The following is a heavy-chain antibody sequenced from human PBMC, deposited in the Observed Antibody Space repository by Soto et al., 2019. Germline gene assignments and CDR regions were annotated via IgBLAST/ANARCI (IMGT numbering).Heavy chain of an antibody. CDR2: IKQDGSEK. CDR3: ARDGSGSYYNGYYYYYGVDV. J-gene: IGHJ6*02. V-gene: IGHV3-7*04. D-gene: IGHD3-10*01. CDR1: GFTFSSYW. Sequence: GGSLRLSCAASGFTFSSYWMILVRQAPGKGLEWVANIKQDGSEKYYVDSVKGRFTISRDNAKNSLYLQMNSLRAEDTAVYYCARDGSGSYYNGYYYYYGVDVWGQGTTVTVSS.